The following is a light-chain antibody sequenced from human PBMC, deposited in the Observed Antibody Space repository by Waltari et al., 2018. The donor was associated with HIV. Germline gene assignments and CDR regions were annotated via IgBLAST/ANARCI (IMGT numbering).Light chain of an antibody. J-gene: IGLJ2*01. CDR2: NDI. CDR3: QVWHYTVV. V-gene: IGLV3-9*01. CDR1: NIGTKA. Sequence: SYELTQPFSVSVALGQTARIPCGGSNIGTKAVHWYQQKPGQAPLLLIFNDIHRPSGVPERFSGSKSRNLATLTISGAQAGDEAAYYCQVWHYTVVFGGGTKVTV.